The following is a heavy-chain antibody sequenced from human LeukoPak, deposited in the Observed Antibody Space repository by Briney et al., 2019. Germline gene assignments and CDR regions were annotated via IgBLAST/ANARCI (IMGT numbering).Heavy chain of an antibody. V-gene: IGHV4-34*01. Sequence: SETLSLTCAVYGGSFSGYYWSWIRQPPGKGLEWIGEINHSGSTNYNPSLKSRVTISVDTSKNQFSLKLSSVTAADTAVYYCARDGSNWSNDYYHGVDVWGQGTTVTVSS. CDR2: INHSGST. J-gene: IGHJ6*02. CDR3: ARDGSNWSNDYYHGVDV. CDR1: GGSFSGYY. D-gene: IGHD4-11*01.